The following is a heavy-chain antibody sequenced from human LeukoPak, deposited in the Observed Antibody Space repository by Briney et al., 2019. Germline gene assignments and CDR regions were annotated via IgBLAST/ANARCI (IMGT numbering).Heavy chain of an antibody. Sequence: GGSLRLSCAASGFTFISHAMNWVRQPPGKGLEWVSGISGSGDDSYYADSVKGRFTISRDNSKNTLYLQMNSLRAEDTAVYYCAKDRLWFGELSGVFDYWGQGTLVTVSS. V-gene: IGHV3-23*01. CDR1: GFTFISHA. CDR2: ISGSGDDS. J-gene: IGHJ4*02. CDR3: AKDRLWFGELSGVFDY. D-gene: IGHD3-10*01.